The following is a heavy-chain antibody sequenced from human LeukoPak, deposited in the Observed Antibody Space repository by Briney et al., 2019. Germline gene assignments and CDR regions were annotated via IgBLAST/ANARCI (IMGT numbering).Heavy chain of an antibody. D-gene: IGHD6-25*01. J-gene: IGHJ5*02. Sequence: GGSLRLSCAASGFTFSSYWMSWVRQAPGKGLEWPANIKEDGNGKNYVDFVKGRFTISRDNAKNSLYLQVNSLTAEDTAVYYCAREIPAATVLFDRWGQGTLVTVSS. CDR1: GFTFSSYW. V-gene: IGHV3-7*01. CDR3: AREIPAATVLFDR. CDR2: IKEDGNGK.